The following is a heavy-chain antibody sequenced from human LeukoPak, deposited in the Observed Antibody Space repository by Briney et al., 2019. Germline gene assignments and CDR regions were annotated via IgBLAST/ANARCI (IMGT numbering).Heavy chain of an antibody. Sequence: SETLSLTCTVSGGSISSSSYYWGWIRQPPGKGLEWIGSIYYSGSTYYNPSLKSRVTISVDTSKNQFSLKLSSVTAADTAVYYCARQRAQDSGSYLFDYWGQGTLVTVSS. D-gene: IGHD1-26*01. V-gene: IGHV4-39*01. CDR1: GGSISSSSYY. CDR3: ARQRAQDSGSYLFDY. CDR2: IYYSGST. J-gene: IGHJ4*02.